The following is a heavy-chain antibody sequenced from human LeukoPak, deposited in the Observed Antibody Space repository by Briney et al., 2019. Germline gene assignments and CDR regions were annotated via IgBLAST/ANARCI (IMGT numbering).Heavy chain of an antibody. CDR1: GGSFSGYY. CDR3: ARLVRGVINDWYFDL. V-gene: IGHV4-34*01. D-gene: IGHD3-10*01. J-gene: IGHJ2*01. CDR2: INHSGST. Sequence: PSETLSLTCAVSGGSFSGYYWSWIRQPPGKGLEWIGEINHSGSTNYNPSLKSRVTISVDTSKNQFSLKLSSVTAADTAVYYCARLVRGVINDWYFDLWGRGTLVTVSS.